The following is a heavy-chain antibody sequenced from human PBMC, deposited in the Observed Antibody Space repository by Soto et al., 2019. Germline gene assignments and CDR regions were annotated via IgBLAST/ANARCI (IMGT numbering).Heavy chain of an antibody. Sequence: GGSLRLSCAASGFTFSSYAVSWVRQAPGKGPEWISSISGSGSTIYYADSVKGRFTISRDNSKNTLYLQMSSLSAEDSAVYYCARGSKDSYPGSRIFDFWGRGTLVTVSS. J-gene: IGHJ4*02. V-gene: IGHV3-23*01. D-gene: IGHD3-10*01. CDR1: GFTFSSYA. CDR2: ISGSGSTI. CDR3: ARGSKDSYPGSRIFDF.